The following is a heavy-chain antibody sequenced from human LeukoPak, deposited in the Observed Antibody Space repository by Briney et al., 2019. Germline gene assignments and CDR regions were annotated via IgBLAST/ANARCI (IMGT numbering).Heavy chain of an antibody. CDR2: ISGSGST. J-gene: IGHJ4*02. D-gene: IGHD6-13*01. Sequence: HSGGSLRLSCAASGFTFSNYAMTWVRQAPGKGLEWVSAISGSGSTYYADSVKGRFTISRDNSKNTLYLQMNSLRAEDTAVYYCAKGGSSWYPGAHWGQGTLVTVSS. CDR3: AKGGSSWYPGAH. V-gene: IGHV3-23*01. CDR1: GFTFSNYA.